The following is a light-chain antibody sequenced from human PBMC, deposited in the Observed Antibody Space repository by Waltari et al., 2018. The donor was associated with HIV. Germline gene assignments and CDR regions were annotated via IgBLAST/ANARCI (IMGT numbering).Light chain of an antibody. CDR1: NSDVGRYKY. V-gene: IGLV2-8*01. J-gene: IGLJ2*01. CDR2: EVS. Sequence: QSALTQPPSASGSAGQSVTISCTGTNSDVGRYKYVSWYQQHPGKAPKLLIYEVSKWPSGVPNRFSGSKSDNTASLTVSGLQAEDEADYYCSSYAGKNIVVFGGGTKLTVL. CDR3: SSYAGKNIVV.